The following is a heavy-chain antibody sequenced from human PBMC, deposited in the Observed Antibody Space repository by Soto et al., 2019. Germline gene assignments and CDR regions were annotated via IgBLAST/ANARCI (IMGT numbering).Heavy chain of an antibody. Sequence: SETLSLICTVSGSSISNGGYYLGWIRQHPGKGLEWIGYIYYSGSTYYNPSLKSRVIISVDTSKNQFSLKLSSVTAADTAVYYCARGGRRSPGMDVWGQGTTVT. CDR3: ARGGRRSPGMDV. CDR2: IYYSGST. V-gene: IGHV4-31*03. CDR1: GSSISNGGYY. J-gene: IGHJ6*02.